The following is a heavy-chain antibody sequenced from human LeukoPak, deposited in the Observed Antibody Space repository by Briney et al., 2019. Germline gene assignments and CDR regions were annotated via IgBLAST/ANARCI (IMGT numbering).Heavy chain of an antibody. J-gene: IGHJ2*01. V-gene: IGHV3-13*01. Sequence: GGSLRLSCAASGFTFSKDDFHWVRQAPGKGLEWVAAIGVTGDTYYADSVKGRFTISREDAANSLYLQKRSLGAGDTALYHCTKEFCGSRAAFPRGSYYDFWGRGALVTVSS. CDR2: IGVTGDT. CDR3: TKEFCGSRAAFPRGSYYDF. D-gene: IGHD2-15*01. CDR1: GFTFSKDD.